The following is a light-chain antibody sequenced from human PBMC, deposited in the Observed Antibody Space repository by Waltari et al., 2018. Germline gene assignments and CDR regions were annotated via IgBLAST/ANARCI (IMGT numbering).Light chain of an antibody. Sequence: SYVLTQPPSVSVAPGKSATITCGGNDIGSKSVHWYQQKPGQVPVLVVQDDSGRPSGIPERFSGSNSGNTATLTITRVEVGDEADYYCQVWDRSTDHSIFGGGTELTVL. CDR1: DIGSKS. CDR2: DDS. J-gene: IGLJ2*01. V-gene: IGLV3-21*03. CDR3: QVWDRSTDHSI.